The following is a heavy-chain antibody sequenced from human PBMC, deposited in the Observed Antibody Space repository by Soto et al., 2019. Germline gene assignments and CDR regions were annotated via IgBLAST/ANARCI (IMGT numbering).Heavy chain of an antibody. D-gene: IGHD3-3*01. CDR2: IRPNSVER. CDR3: ARVSCDFWGRYTDFDC. Sequence: GSGCSFSRSARSGDRQTPGKGLEWVSAIRPNSVERFYADSVKGRFTISRDDSENTVHLLMNSLRAEDTALYSCARVSCDFWGRYTDFDCGGQGTPVTVST. J-gene: IGHJ4*02. CDR1: GCSFSRSA. V-gene: IGHV3-23*01.